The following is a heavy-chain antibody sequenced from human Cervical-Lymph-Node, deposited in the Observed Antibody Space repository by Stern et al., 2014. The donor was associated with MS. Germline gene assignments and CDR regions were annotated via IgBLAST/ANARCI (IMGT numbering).Heavy chain of an antibody. D-gene: IGHD1-14*01. J-gene: IGHJ3*02. CDR1: GGTFIRYA. V-gene: IGHV1-69*01. CDR3: AQAIEQHFVYDAFDI. CDR2: IITIFGPA. Sequence: QVQLVESGAEVKRPGSSVKVSCKASGGTFIRYAISWVRQAPGQGLEWMGGIITIFGPANYAQKFQGRVTITADESTSTAYMELSSLRSEDTAMYYCAQAIEQHFVYDAFDIWGQGTMVTVSS.